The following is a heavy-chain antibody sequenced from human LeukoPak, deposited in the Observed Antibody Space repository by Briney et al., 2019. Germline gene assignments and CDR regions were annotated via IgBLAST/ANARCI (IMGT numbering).Heavy chain of an antibody. CDR1: GFTFSSYA. D-gene: IGHD2-2*01. CDR3: AKEARRGVPAATVWDY. CDR2: ISVSGGST. J-gene: IGHJ4*02. Sequence: PGGSLRLSCAASGFTFSSYAMSWVRQAPGKGLEWVSAISVSGGSTYYADSVKGRFTISRDNSKNTLYLQMNSLRAEDTAVYYCAKEARRGVPAATVWDYWGQGTLVTVSS. V-gene: IGHV3-23*01.